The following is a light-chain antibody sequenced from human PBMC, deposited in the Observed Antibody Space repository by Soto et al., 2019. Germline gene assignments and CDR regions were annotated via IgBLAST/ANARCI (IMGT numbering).Light chain of an antibody. V-gene: IGLV2-14*03. CDR3: SSFTSSSSYG. CDR2: DVS. Sequence: QSALAQPASVSGSPGQSLAISCTGTSSDVGSYNSVSWYQQYPGKAPTLMIHDVSNRPSGVSDRFSGSKSGNTASLTISGLQAEDEADYYCSSFTSSSSYGFGSGTKLTVL. J-gene: IGLJ1*01. CDR1: SSDVGSYNS.